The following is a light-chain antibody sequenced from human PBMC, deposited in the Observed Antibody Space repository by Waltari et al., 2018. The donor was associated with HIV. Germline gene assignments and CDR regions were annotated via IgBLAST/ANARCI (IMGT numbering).Light chain of an antibody. CDR3: CSYAGSNSWV. CDR1: SSDLGSYNL. Sequence: QSALTQPASVSGSPGQSITISYSGTSSDLGSYNLVSWYQQDPGKAPKLMIYDVNKRPSGVSNRFSGSKSGNTASLTISGLQAEDEADYYCCSYAGSNSWVFGGGTKLTVL. CDR2: DVN. V-gene: IGLV2-23*02. J-gene: IGLJ3*02.